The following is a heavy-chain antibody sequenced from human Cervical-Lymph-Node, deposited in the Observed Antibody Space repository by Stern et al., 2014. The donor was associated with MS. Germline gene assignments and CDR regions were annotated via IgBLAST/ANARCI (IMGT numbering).Heavy chain of an antibody. CDR2: IDPNTGDT. D-gene: IGHD1-7*01. J-gene: IGHJ4*02. CDR3: AKTDDRNSRFEY. CDR1: GYSFTGYF. V-gene: IGHV1-2*02. Sequence: QVQLVQSGAEVKKPGASVKVSCKTSGYSFTGYFLHWVRQAPGQGLEWMGWIDPNTGDTILAQRFQGRVTLTVEKSITTAYMEVTRLNSDGAAVYCCAKTDDRNSRFEYWGQGILVTVSS.